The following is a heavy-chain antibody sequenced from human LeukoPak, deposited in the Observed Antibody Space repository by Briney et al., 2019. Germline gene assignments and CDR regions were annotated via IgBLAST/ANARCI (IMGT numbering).Heavy chain of an antibody. J-gene: IGHJ4*02. V-gene: IGHV4-39*01. Sequence: SETLSLTCTVSGGSISSYYWSWIRQPPGKGLEWIGSIYYSGSTYYNPSLKSRVTISVDTSKNQFSLKLSSVTAADTAVYYCARHGYCSSTSCYRNYYDSSGYYLDYWGQGTLVTVSS. CDR2: IYYSGST. CDR3: ARHGYCSSTSCYRNYYDSSGYYLDY. CDR1: GGSISSYY. D-gene: IGHD2-2*02.